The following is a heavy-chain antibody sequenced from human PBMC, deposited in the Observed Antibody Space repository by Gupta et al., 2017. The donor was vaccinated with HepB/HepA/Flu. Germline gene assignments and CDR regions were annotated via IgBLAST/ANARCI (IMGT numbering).Heavy chain of an antibody. V-gene: IGHV3-33*01. CDR1: GFTFSSYG. Sequence: GRSLRLSCAASGFTFSSYGMHWVRQAPGKGLEWVAVIWYDGSNKYYADSVKGRFTISRDNSKNTLYLQMNSLRAEDTAVYYCARDPQLWTSRYYYGMDVGGQGTTVTVSS. CDR2: IWYDGSNK. D-gene: IGHD5-18*01. CDR3: ARDPQLWTSRYYYGMDV. J-gene: IGHJ6*02.